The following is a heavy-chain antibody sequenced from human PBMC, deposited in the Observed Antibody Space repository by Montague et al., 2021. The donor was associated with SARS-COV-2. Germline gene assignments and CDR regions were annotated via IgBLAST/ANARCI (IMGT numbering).Heavy chain of an antibody. CDR1: GGSFSGHY. CDR3: ARGARQGYGFRLGSFDY. CDR2: INHSGST. J-gene: IGHJ4*02. Sequence: SETLSLTCAVCGGSFSGHYWNWIRQPPGKGLEWIGEINHSGSTNNNPSLKSRVTMSVDTSKNQFSLKLSSVTAADTAVYYCARGARQGYGFRLGSFDYWGQGTLVTMSS. V-gene: IGHV4-34*01. D-gene: IGHD3-10*01.